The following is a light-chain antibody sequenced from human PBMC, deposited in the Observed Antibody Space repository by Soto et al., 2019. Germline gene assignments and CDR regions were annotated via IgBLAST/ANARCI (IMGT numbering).Light chain of an antibody. J-gene: IGKJ1*01. CDR1: QGVSNH. CDR2: GAS. CDR3: QQYDNWPPWT. Sequence: EIVMTQSPATLSVSPGERATLSCRASQGVSNHLAWYQQKPGQAPRLLIYGASTRATGIPARFSGSGSGTESTLTISSLQSEDFAVYYCQQYDNWPPWTFGQGYKVEIK. V-gene: IGKV3-15*01.